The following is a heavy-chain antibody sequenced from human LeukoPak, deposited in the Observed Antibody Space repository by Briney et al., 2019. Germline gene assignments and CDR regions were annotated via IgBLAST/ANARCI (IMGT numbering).Heavy chain of an antibody. D-gene: IGHD1-1*01. J-gene: IGHJ6*03. Sequence: GWSLRLSCAASGFTFSSYGMDWVRQAPGKGLERVAFIRYDGSNKYYADSVKGRFTISRDNSKNTLYLQMNSLRAEDTAVYYCAKVAGTTTNYYMDVWGKGTTVTVSS. CDR2: IRYDGSNK. V-gene: IGHV3-30*02. CDR1: GFTFSSYG. CDR3: AKVAGTTTNYYMDV.